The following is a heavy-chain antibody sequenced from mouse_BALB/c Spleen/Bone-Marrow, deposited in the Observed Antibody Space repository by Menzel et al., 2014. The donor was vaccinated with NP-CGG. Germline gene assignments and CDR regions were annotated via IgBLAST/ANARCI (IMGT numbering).Heavy chain of an antibody. CDR3: GSGPAWFAY. V-gene: IGHV1-37*01. CDR1: GYSFTGYL. CDR2: INPYNGDT. Sequence: VQLQQSGPELVKPGASVKMSCKASGYSFTGYLMNWVKQSHGKSLEWIGRINPYNGDTFYNQKFKGKATLTVDKSSSTAHMELLSLTSEDSAVYYCGSGPAWFAYWGQGTLVTVSA. J-gene: IGHJ3*01.